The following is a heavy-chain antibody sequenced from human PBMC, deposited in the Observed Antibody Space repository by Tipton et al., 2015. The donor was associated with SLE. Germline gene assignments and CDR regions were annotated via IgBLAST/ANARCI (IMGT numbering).Heavy chain of an antibody. J-gene: IGHJ5*02. Sequence: QVQLVQSGAEVKKPGASVKVSCKASGYTFTGYYMHWVRQAPGQGLEWMGRINPNSGVTYYAQKFQGRVTMTRDTSISTAYMELSRLRSDGTAVYYCASEGRDLLSWLDPWGQGTLVTVSS. D-gene: IGHD3-9*01. CDR2: INPNSGVT. CDR1: GYTFTGYY. CDR3: ASEGRDLLSWLDP. V-gene: IGHV1-2*06.